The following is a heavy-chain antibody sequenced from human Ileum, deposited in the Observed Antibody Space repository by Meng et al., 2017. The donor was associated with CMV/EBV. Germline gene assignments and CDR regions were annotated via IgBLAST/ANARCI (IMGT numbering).Heavy chain of an antibody. V-gene: IGHV1-69*12. CDR1: GGTFTNYA. Sequence: VQLVQSGADVKKPGSSVGVSCKASGGTFTNYAIHWVRQAPGQGLEWMGGITPIFGTTNYAQKFHGRVTITADESTSTAYMELISLTFEDTAKYYCARVGNTLSVSYFDYWGQGTLVTVSS. CDR3: ARVGNTLSVSYFDY. J-gene: IGHJ4*02. D-gene: IGHD3-10*01. CDR2: ITPIFGTT.